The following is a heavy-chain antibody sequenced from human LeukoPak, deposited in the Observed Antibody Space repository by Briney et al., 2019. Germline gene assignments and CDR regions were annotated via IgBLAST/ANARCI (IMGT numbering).Heavy chain of an antibody. Sequence: GGSQRLSCAASGFTFSNAWMNWVRQAPGKGLEWVGRIKGKSDGGTTDYAAPVKGRFTISRDDSKNTLFLQMNSLKTEDTAVYYCTTDRGLYDSSGYYYFATDIWGQGTMVTVSS. J-gene: IGHJ3*02. CDR2: IKGKSDGGTT. D-gene: IGHD3-22*01. CDR3: TTDRGLYDSSGYYYFATDI. CDR1: GFTFSNAW. V-gene: IGHV3-15*01.